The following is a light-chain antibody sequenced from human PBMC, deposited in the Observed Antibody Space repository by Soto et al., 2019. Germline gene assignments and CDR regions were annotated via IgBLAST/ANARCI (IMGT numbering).Light chain of an antibody. CDR3: SSYTTTAPLEV. CDR1: ASDIGEYNY. V-gene: IGLV2-14*01. CDR2: EVN. Sequence: QSALTQPASVSGSPGQSITISCSGTASDIGEYNYVSWYQHHPDKAPKLMIYEVNNRPSGVSNRFSGSKSGNTASLIISGLQAEDEADYYCSSYTTTAPLEVFGTGTKLTVL. J-gene: IGLJ1*01.